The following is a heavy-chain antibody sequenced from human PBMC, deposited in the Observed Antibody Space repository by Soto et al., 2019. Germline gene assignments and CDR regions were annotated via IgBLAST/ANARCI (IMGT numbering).Heavy chain of an antibody. CDR2: INAGNGNT. CDR3: ARGTQWLETYYFDY. J-gene: IGHJ4*02. D-gene: IGHD6-19*01. V-gene: IGHV1-3*01. CDR1: GYTFTSYA. Sequence: ASVKVSCKASGYTFTSYAMHWVRQAPGQRLEWVGWINAGNGNTKYSQKFQGRVTITRDTSASTAYMELSSLRSEDTAVYYCARGTQWLETYYFDYWGQGTLVTVSS.